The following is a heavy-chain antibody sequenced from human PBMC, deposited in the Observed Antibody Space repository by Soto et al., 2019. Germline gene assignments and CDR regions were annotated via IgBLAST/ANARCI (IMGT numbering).Heavy chain of an antibody. CDR3: ARALYDYDILTGYSEFDY. CDR2: INPSSGGT. Sequence: AAVKVSCKASGYTFTGYYMHWVRQAPGQGLEWMGWINPSSGGTNYAQKFQGRVTMTRDTSISTAYMELSRLRSDDTAVYYCARALYDYDILTGYSEFDYWGQGTLVTVYS. J-gene: IGHJ4*02. V-gene: IGHV1-2*02. D-gene: IGHD3-9*01. CDR1: GYTFTGYY.